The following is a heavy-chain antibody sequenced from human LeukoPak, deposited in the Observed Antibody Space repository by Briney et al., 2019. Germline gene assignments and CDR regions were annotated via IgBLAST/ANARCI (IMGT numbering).Heavy chain of an antibody. Sequence: SETLSLTCGVSGYSISSGFYWGWIRQPPGKGLQWIGSLYYTGSAEYNPSLESRLTMSMDKSKNQFSLKLNSVTAADTAVYYCARLWSGYNFDYWGQGTLVTVSS. CDR3: ARLWSGYNFDY. V-gene: IGHV4-38-2*01. D-gene: IGHD5-24*01. CDR1: GYSISSGFY. CDR2: LYYTGSA. J-gene: IGHJ4*02.